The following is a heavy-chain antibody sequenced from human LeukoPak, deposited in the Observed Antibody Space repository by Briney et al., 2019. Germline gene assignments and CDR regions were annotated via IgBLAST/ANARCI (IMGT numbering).Heavy chain of an antibody. J-gene: IGHJ4*02. V-gene: IGHV3-49*03. CDR3: TRDMEVCGGDCQNFPFDY. CDR1: GFTFGDYA. CDR2: IRSKAYGGTT. D-gene: IGHD2-21*02. Sequence: GGSLRLSCTASGFTFGDYAMSWFRQAPGKGLEWVGFIRSKAYGGTTEYAASVKGRFTISRDDSKSIAYLQMNSLKTEDTAVYYCTRDMEVCGGDCQNFPFDYWGQGTLVTVSS.